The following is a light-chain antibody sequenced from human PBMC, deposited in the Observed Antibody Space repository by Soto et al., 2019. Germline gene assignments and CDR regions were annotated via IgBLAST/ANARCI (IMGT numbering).Light chain of an antibody. V-gene: IGKV3-11*01. CDR2: DAS. CDR1: QSVSRY. CDR3: QQRSNWPIT. J-gene: IGKJ5*01. Sequence: EISLTQSPSTLSLSPGERATLSCRASQSVSRYLAWYQQKPGKAPRLLIYDASNRATGIPARFSGSGSGTDFTLTISSLEPEDFEVYYCQQRSNWPITFGQGTRLEIK.